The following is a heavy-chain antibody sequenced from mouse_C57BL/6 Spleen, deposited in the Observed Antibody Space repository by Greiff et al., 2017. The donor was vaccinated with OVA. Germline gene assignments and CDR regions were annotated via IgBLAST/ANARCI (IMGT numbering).Heavy chain of an antibody. CDR3: ARPPYYGSSYGWFAY. CDR2: IYPGSGNT. J-gene: IGHJ3*01. CDR1: GYTFTDYY. D-gene: IGHD1-1*01. Sequence: QVQLQQSGAELVRPGASVKLSCKASGYTFTDYYINWVKQRPGQGLEWIARIYPGSGNTYYNEKFKGKATLTAEKSSSTAYMQLSSLTSEDSAVYFCARPPYYGSSYGWFAYWGQGTLVTVSA. V-gene: IGHV1-76*01.